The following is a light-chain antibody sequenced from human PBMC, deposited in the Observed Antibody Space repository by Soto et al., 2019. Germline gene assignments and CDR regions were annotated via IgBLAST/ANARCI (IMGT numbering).Light chain of an antibody. Sequence: EIVLTQSPGTLSLSPGQRATLSCRASQSVGSSLAWYQEKPGQAPRLLIYGASSRASSIPARFSGSGCATDFTLTISILEDEDFAVYYCQQRSKWPTFGQGTKVDI. CDR3: QQRSKWPT. CDR2: GAS. V-gene: IGKV3-11*01. CDR1: QSVGSS. J-gene: IGKJ1*01.